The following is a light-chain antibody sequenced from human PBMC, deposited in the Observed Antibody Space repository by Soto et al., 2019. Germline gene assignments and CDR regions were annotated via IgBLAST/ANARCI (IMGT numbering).Light chain of an antibody. J-gene: IGKJ1*01. Sequence: EIVVTQSPLSLPVTPGEPASISCKSSQSLLHSNGNTYLDWYLQKPGQSPQLLIYLGSNRASGVPDRFSGSGSGTDFTLNISRVEAEDVGVYYCMQARHARTFGQGTKVEIK. CDR1: QSLLHSNGNTY. CDR3: MQARHART. V-gene: IGKV2-28*01. CDR2: LGS.